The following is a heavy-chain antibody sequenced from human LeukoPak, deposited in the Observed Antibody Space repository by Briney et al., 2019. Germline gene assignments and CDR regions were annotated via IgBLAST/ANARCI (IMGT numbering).Heavy chain of an antibody. J-gene: IGHJ5*02. CDR1: GGSISSYY. V-gene: IGHV4-59*01. D-gene: IGHD2-2*01. CDR3: ARGWGYCSSTSCYHNWFDP. CDR2: IYYSGST. Sequence: PSETLSLTCTASGGSISSYYWSWIRQPPGKGLEWIGYIYYSGSTNYNPSLKSRVTISVDTSKNQFSLKLSSVTAADTAVYYCARGWGYCSSTSCYHNWFDPWGQGTLVTVSS.